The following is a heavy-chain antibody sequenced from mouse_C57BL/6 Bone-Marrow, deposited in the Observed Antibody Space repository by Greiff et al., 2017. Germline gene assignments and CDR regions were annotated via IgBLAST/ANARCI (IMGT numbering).Heavy chain of an antibody. CDR3: ASRDGPYYFDY. Sequence: VQLQQPGAELVKPGASVKLSCKASGYTFTSYWMHWVKQRPRQGLEWIGMIHPNSGSTNYNEKFKSKATLTVDKSSSTAYMQLSSLTSEDSAVYYCASRDGPYYFDYWGQGTTLTVSS. J-gene: IGHJ2*01. CDR1: GYTFTSYW. V-gene: IGHV1-64*01. D-gene: IGHD2-3*01. CDR2: IHPNSGST.